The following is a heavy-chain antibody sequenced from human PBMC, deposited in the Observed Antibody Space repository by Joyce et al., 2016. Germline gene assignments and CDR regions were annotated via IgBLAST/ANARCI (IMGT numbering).Heavy chain of an antibody. V-gene: IGHV4-59*01. D-gene: IGHD3-22*01. CDR1: GGSITGFY. CDR3: AREIDYYDSSGYYPGHFFDY. CDR2: LYYSGST. J-gene: IGHJ4*02. Sequence: QVQLQESGPGLVKPSETLSLTCTVSGGSITGFYWSWIRQPPGKGLEWIGYLYYSGSTNYTPSLKSRVTISEDTSKNQFSLKLTSVTAADTAVYFCAREIDYYDSSGYYPGHFFDYWGQGNLVTVSS.